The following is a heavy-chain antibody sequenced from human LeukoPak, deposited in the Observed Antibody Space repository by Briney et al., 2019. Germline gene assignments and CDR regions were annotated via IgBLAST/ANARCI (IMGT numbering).Heavy chain of an antibody. Sequence: KAGGSLRLSCAASGFTFISYTMNWVRQAPGKGLEWVSSIRSSTNYIYYADSVRGRFTISGDNAKNSLYPQMNSLRAEDTAVYYCARDYYGDYYFDYWGQGTLVTVSS. V-gene: IGHV3-21*01. CDR3: ARDYYGDYYFDY. CDR2: IRSSTNYI. D-gene: IGHD4-17*01. J-gene: IGHJ4*02. CDR1: GFTFISYT.